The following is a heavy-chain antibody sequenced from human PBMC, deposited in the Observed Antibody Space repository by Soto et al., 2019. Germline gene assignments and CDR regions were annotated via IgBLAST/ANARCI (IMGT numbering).Heavy chain of an antibody. J-gene: IGHJ4*02. Sequence: PGGSLRLSCAASGFTFSDYYMSWIRQAPGKGLEWVSYISSSSSYTNYADSVKGRFTISRDNAKNSLYLKINSLRAEDTAVYYCAGDLYGGQGALDYWGQGTLVTVSS. CDR1: GFTFSDYY. V-gene: IGHV3-11*06. CDR2: ISSSSSYT. CDR3: AGDLYGGQGALDY. D-gene: IGHD4-17*01.